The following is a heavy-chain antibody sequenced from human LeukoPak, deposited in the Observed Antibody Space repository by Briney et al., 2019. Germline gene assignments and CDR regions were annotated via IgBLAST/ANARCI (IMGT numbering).Heavy chain of an antibody. J-gene: IGHJ4*02. CDR2: IRYDGSNK. D-gene: IGHD5-18*01. CDR1: GFTFSSYG. Sequence: PGGSLRLSCAASGFTFSSYGMHWVRQAPGKGLEWVAFIRYDGSNKKYVDSLKGRFTISRDNSKNTLYLQMNSLRAEDTAVYYCAKRIQSAMATGYWGQGTLVTVSS. V-gene: IGHV3-30*02. CDR3: AKRIQSAMATGY.